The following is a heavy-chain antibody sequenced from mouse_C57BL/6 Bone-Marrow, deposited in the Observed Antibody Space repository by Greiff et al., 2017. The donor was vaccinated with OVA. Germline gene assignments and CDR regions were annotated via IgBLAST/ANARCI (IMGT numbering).Heavy chain of an antibody. J-gene: IGHJ3*01. Sequence: EVKLLESGPGLVKPSQSLSLTCSVTGYSITSGYYWNWIRQFPGNKLEWMGYISYDGSNNYNPFLKNRISITRDTSKNQFFLKLNSVTTEDTATYYCATIYGYGFAYWGQGTLVTVSA. D-gene: IGHD2-2*01. CDR2: ISYDGSN. V-gene: IGHV3-6*01. CDR1: GYSITSGYY. CDR3: ATIYGYGFAY.